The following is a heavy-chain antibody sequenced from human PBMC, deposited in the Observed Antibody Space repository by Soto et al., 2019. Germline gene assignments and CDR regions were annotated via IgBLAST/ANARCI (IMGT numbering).Heavy chain of an antibody. CDR2: IYPSDSDT. V-gene: IGHV5-51*03. CDR1: GYSFTSYW. Sequence: EVQLVQSGVEVKKPGESLKISCKASGYSFTSYWIGWVRQMPGKGLEWMGIIYPSDSDTRYSPSFQGQVTISADKSISTAYLQWSSLKASDTAMYFCARPVLLEDDYGDYGWLDPWGQGTLVTVSS. D-gene: IGHD4-17*01. CDR3: ARPVLLEDDYGDYGWLDP. J-gene: IGHJ5*02.